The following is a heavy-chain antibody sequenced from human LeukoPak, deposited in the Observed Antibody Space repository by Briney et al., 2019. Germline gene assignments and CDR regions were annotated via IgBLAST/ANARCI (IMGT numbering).Heavy chain of an antibody. D-gene: IGHD1-1*01. CDR1: GFTFSSYW. V-gene: IGHV3-30*02. Sequence: GGSLRLSCAASGFTFSSYWMSWVRQTPGKGLEWVAFIRYDGSNKYYADSVKGRFTISRDNSKNTLYLQMNSLRAEDTAVYYCAKAEAALNDDAFDIWGQGTMVTVSS. J-gene: IGHJ3*02. CDR2: IRYDGSNK. CDR3: AKAEAALNDDAFDI.